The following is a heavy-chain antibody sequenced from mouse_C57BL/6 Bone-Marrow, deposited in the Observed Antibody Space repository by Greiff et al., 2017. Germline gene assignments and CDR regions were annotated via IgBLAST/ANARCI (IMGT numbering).Heavy chain of an antibody. CDR2: IYPRSGNT. CDR1: GYTFTSYG. CDR3: AREMITQYYFDY. Sequence: VQLQQSGAELARPGASVKLSCKASGYTFTSYGISWVKQRTGQGLEWIGEIYPRSGNTYYNEKFKGKATLTADKSSSTAYIELRSLTSADSAVYFCAREMITQYYFDYWGQGTTLTVSS. V-gene: IGHV1-81*01. J-gene: IGHJ2*01. D-gene: IGHD2-4*01.